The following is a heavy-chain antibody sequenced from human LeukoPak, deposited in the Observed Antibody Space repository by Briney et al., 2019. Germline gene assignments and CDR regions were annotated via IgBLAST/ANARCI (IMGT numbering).Heavy chain of an antibody. CDR3: ARFTPQGYGWGGYNRFDP. J-gene: IGHJ5*02. Sequence: SETLSLTCTVSGASINSYYWSWIRQPPGKGLEWIGYIYYSGSTNYNPSLKSRVTISLDTSKNQFSLNLTSVTAADTAVYYCARFTPQGYGWGGYNRFDPWGQGTLVTVSS. CDR2: IYYSGST. CDR1: GASINSYY. D-gene: IGHD3-16*01. V-gene: IGHV4-59*01.